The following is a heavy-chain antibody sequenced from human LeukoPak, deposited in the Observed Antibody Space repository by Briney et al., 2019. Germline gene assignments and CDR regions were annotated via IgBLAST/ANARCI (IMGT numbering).Heavy chain of an antibody. Sequence: GGSLRLSCAASGFTFSSYAMSWVRQAPGKGLEWVSGISGSGGRTYYADSVKGRFTISRDNSKNTLYLQMNSLRAEDTAVYYCAKDRASNYAPGYYYYAMDVWGQGTTVTVSS. CDR1: GFTFSSYA. D-gene: IGHD2-2*01. J-gene: IGHJ6*02. CDR2: ISGSGGRT. CDR3: AKDRASNYAPGYYYYAMDV. V-gene: IGHV3-23*01.